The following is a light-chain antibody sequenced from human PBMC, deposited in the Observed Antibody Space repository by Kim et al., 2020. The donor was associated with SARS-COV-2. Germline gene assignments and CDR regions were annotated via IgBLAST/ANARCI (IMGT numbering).Light chain of an antibody. J-gene: IGKJ1*01. V-gene: IGKV3-20*01. CDR3: QQYGNSPRT. CDR2: GVS. Sequence: SPGEKAPLSGGASRNVGSNYVAWFQQKPGQAPRLLIYGVSSRATGIPDRFSGSGSGTDFTLTISRLEPEDFAVYYCQQYGNSPRTFGQGTKVDIK. CDR1: RNVGSNY.